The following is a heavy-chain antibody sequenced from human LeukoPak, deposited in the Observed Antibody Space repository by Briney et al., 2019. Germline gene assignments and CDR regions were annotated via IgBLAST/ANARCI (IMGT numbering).Heavy chain of an antibody. J-gene: IGHJ4*02. CDR2: IWYDGSNK. CDR3: ATRDFDF. V-gene: IGHV3-33*01. CDR1: GFTFSSYG. Sequence: QPGRSLRLSCAASGFTFSSYGMHWVRQAPGKGLEWVAVIWYDGSNKYYADSVKGRFTVFRDNSKNTVFLQMNNLRHEDTALYYCATRDFDFWGQGTLVTVSS.